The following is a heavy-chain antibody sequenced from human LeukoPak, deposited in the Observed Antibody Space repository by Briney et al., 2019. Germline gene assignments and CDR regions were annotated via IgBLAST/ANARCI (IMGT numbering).Heavy chain of an antibody. D-gene: IGHD2-8*02. CDR2: ISHDGSHT. Sequence: PGGSLRLSCAASGFTFSGFDMYWVRQAPGKGLEWVAVISHDGSHTQHADSVKGRFTISRDNSKRTLYLQMNSLRAEDSAVYYCARDPPGDGGVTLDYWGQGTLVTVSS. V-gene: IGHV3-30*03. CDR1: GFTFSGFD. J-gene: IGHJ4*02. CDR3: ARDPPGDGGVTLDY.